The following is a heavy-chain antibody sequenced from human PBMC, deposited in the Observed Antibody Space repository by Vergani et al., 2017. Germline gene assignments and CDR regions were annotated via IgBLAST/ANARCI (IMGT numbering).Heavy chain of an antibody. V-gene: IGHV4-31*03. CDR3: ARDRWSSSWYYFDY. CDR2: IYYSGST. Sequence: QVQLQESGPGLVKTSQTLSLTCTVSGGSISSGGYYWSWIRQHPGKGLEWIGYIYYSGSTYYNPSLKSRVTISVDTSKNQFSLKLSSVTAADTAVYYCARDRWSSSWYYFDYWGQGTLVTVSS. J-gene: IGHJ4*02. D-gene: IGHD6-13*01. CDR1: GGSISSGGYY.